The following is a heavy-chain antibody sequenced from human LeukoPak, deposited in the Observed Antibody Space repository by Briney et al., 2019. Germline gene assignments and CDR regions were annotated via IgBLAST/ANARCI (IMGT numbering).Heavy chain of an antibody. CDR1: GGSFSGYY. Sequence: SETLSLTCAVYGGSFSGYYWSWIRQPPGKGLEWIGEINHSGSTNYNPSLKSRVTISVDTSKNQFSLKLSSVTAADTAVYYCARGTVTTWDFDYWGQGTLVTVSS. J-gene: IGHJ4*02. V-gene: IGHV4-34*01. CDR2: INHSGST. D-gene: IGHD4-17*01. CDR3: ARGTVTTWDFDY.